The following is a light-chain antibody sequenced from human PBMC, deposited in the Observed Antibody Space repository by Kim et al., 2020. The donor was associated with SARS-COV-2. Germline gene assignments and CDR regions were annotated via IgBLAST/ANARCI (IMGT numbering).Light chain of an antibody. CDR1: QRISNY. CDR2: DAS. CDR3: QQRSKWPPIT. V-gene: IGKV3-11*01. J-gene: IGKJ5*01. Sequence: VLTQSPATLSLSPGERATLSCRASQRISNYLAWYQQKPGQAPRLLIYDASNRATGIPARFSGSGSGTDFTLTISSLEPEDFVVYYCQQRSKWPPITFGQGTRLEIK.